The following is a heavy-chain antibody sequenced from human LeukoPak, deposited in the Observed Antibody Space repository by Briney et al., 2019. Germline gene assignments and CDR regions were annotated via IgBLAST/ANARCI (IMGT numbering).Heavy chain of an antibody. D-gene: IGHD4-17*01. J-gene: IGHJ4*02. CDR1: GVTVSSTY. CDR2: IYSDGNT. CDR3: ARETTV. Sequence: GGSLRHSCAASGVTVSSTYTTWVRQAPGKGLEWVSIIYSDGNTYYADSVKGRFTISRDNSKNTLYLQMNSLRAEDTAVYYCARETTVWGQGTLVTVSS. V-gene: IGHV3-66*01.